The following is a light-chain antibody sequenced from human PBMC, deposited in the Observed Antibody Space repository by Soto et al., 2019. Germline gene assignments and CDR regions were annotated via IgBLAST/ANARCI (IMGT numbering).Light chain of an antibody. CDR2: DVS. CDR3: TSHTSSSTLLV. V-gene: IGLV2-14*01. Sequence: QSVLTQPTSVSGSPGQSITISCTGTSSDVGGYNYVSWYQQHPGKAPKLMIYDVSDRPSGVSNRFSGSKSGNTASLTISGLQAEDEADYYCTSHTSSSTLLVFGGWTKLTVL. CDR1: SSDVGGYNY. J-gene: IGLJ2*01.